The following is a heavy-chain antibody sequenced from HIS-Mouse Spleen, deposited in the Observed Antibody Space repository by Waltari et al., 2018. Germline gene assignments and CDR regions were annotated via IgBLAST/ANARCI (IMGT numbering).Heavy chain of an antibody. CDR2: TYYSGST. J-gene: IGHJ5*02. D-gene: IGHD2-21*02. Sequence: QLQLQESGPGLVKPSETLSLTCTVSGGSISSSSYYWGWIRQPPGKGLEWIGSTYYSGSTYYNPSLKSRVTISVDTSKNQFSLKLSSVTAADTAVYYCARKRTASGWFDPWGQGTLVTVSS. CDR1: GGSISSSSYY. V-gene: IGHV4-39*01. CDR3: ARKRTASGWFDP.